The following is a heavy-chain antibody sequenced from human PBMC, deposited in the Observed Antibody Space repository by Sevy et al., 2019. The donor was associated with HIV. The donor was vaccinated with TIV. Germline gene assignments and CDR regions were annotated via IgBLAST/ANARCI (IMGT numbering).Heavy chain of an antibody. CDR2: IKSKTDGGTT. J-gene: IGHJ4*02. Sequence: GGSLRLSCAASGFTFSNAWMSWVRQAPGKGLEWVGRIKSKTDGGTTDYEAPVKGRLTISRDDSKNTLYLQMNSLKTEDTAVYYCTTVDIAARRGLDYWGQGTLVTVSS. D-gene: IGHD6-6*01. CDR3: TTVDIAARRGLDY. CDR1: GFTFSNAW. V-gene: IGHV3-15*01.